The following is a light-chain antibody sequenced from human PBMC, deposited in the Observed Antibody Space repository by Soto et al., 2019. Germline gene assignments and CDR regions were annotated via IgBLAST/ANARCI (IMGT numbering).Light chain of an antibody. CDR3: QQYGSSPWT. J-gene: IGKJ1*01. CDR1: QSVSSSY. Sequence: IVVTQSPAALSLSPGERATLSCRASQSVSSSYLAWYQQKPGQAPRLLIYGASSRATGIPDRFSGSGSGTDFTLTISRLEPEDFAVYYCQQYGSSPWTFGQGTKVDI. V-gene: IGKV3-20*01. CDR2: GAS.